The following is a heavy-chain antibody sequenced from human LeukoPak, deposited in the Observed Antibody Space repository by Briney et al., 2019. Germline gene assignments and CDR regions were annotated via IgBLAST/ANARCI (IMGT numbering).Heavy chain of an antibody. V-gene: IGHV4-34*01. CDR1: AGSFSGYY. Sequence: SETLSLTCLVFAGSFSGYYWSWIRQPPGKGLEWIGEINHSGSTNYNPSLKSRVTISVDTSKNQFSLKLSSVTAADTAVYYCARGNWGLFDYWGQGTLVTVS. CDR3: ARGNWGLFDY. J-gene: IGHJ4*02. D-gene: IGHD7-27*01. CDR2: INHSGST.